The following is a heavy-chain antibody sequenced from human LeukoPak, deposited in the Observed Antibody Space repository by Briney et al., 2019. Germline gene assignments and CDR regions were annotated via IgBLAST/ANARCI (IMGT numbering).Heavy chain of an antibody. CDR2: INPNSGGT. D-gene: IGHD3-10*01. Sequence: ASVKVSCKASGYTFSGHYMHWVRQAPGQGLEWMGWINPNSGGTNYAQKFQGRVTMTRDTSISTAYMELSRLRSDDTAVYYCARGLTGSYSDFDYWGQGTLVTVSS. V-gene: IGHV1-2*02. CDR3: ARGLTGSYSDFDY. CDR1: GYTFSGHY. J-gene: IGHJ4*02.